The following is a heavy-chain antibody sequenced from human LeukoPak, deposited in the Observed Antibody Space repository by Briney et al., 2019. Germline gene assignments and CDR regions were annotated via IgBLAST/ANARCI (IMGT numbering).Heavy chain of an antibody. CDR3: ARDCGGDCGFDP. J-gene: IGHJ5*02. Sequence: ASVTVSCKASGYTFTGYYMHWVRQAPGQGLEWMGWINPNSGGTNYAQKFQGRVTVTRDTSISTAYMELSRLRSDDTAVYYCARDCGGDCGFDPWGQGTLVTVSS. V-gene: IGHV1-2*02. D-gene: IGHD2-21*02. CDR1: GYTFTGYY. CDR2: INPNSGGT.